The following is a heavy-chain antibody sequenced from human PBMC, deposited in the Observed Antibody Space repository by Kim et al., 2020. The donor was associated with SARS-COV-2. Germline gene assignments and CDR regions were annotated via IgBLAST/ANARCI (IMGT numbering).Heavy chain of an antibody. J-gene: IGHJ4*02. CDR1: GGSTSSYY. D-gene: IGHD5-12*01. V-gene: IGHV4-4*07. CDR2: INTSGST. Sequence: SETLSLTCSVSGGSTSSYYWSWIRQPAGKGLEWIGRINTSGSTNYNPSLKSRVTMSVDTSKNQSSLNLSSVTAADTAVYYCARESGYSRYFDYWGQGTLVTVSS. CDR3: ARESGYSRYFDY.